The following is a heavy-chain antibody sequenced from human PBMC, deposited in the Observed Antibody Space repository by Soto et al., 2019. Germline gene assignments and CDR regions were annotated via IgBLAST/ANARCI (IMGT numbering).Heavy chain of an antibody. J-gene: IGHJ4*02. V-gene: IGHV4-59*01. Sequence: QVQLQESGPGLVKPSETLSLTCTVSGGSISSYYWSWIRQPPGKGLEWIGYIYYSGSTNYNPSLKSRVTISVDTSKNQFSLKLSSVTAADTAVYYCASYGSGSHFDYWGQGTLVTVSS. CDR1: GGSISSYY. CDR2: IYYSGST. CDR3: ASYGSGSHFDY. D-gene: IGHD3-10*01.